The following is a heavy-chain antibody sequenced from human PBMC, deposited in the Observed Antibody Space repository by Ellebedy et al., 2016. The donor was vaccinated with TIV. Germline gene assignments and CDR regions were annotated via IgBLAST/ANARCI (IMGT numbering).Heavy chain of an antibody. CDR3: ARAGYRTPLDY. V-gene: IGHV1-46*01. J-gene: IGHJ4*02. CDR2: INPSGGST. D-gene: IGHD1-14*01. Sequence: ASVKVSXXASGYTFTSYYMHWVRQAPGQGLEWMGIINPSGGSTSYAQKFQGRVTMTRDTSTSTVYMELSSLRSEDTAVYYCARAGYRTPLDYWGQGTLVTVSS. CDR1: GYTFTSYY.